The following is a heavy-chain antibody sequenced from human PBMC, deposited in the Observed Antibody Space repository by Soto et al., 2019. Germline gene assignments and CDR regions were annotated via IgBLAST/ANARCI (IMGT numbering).Heavy chain of an antibody. V-gene: IGHV1-3*01. CDR3: ARQGGFAWYYDILTGPDYYFDY. D-gene: IGHD3-9*01. Sequence: GASVKVSCQASGYTFTSYAMHWVRQAPGQRLEWMRWINAGNGNTKYSQKFQGRVTITRDTSANTAYMELSSLRSEDTAVYYCARQGGFAWYYDILTGPDYYFDYWGQGTLVTVSS. CDR1: GYTFTSYA. J-gene: IGHJ4*02. CDR2: INAGNGNT.